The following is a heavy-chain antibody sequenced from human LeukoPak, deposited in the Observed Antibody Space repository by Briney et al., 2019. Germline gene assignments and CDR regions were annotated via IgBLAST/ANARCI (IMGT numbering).Heavy chain of an antibody. CDR1: EFTFSSYS. V-gene: IGHV3-48*01. J-gene: IGHJ4*02. CDR2: ITNSGNSK. D-gene: IGHD2-15*01. CDR3: ASRPDAAQGPFDY. Sequence: PGGSLRLSCAASEFTFSSYSMNWVRQAPGKGLEWVSYITNSGNSKSYADSVKGRFTISRDNTKNSLYLQMNGLRAEDTAVYYCASRPDAAQGPFDYWGQGTLLTVSS.